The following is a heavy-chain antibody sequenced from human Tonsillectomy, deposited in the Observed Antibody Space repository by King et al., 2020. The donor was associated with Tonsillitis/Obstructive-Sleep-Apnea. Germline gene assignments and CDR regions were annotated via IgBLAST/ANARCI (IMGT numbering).Heavy chain of an antibody. CDR2: IYWDDDK. CDR3: APRQGAYDYIWGSYLGAFDI. V-gene: IGHV2-5*02. CDR1: GFSLSTSGVG. Sequence: ITLKESGPTLVKPTQTLTLTCTFSGFSLSTSGVGVGWIRQPPGKALEWLALIYWDDDKRYSPSLKSRLTITKDTSKNQVVLTMTNMDPLDTATYYCAPRQGAYDYIWGSYLGAFDIWGQGTMVTVSS. J-gene: IGHJ3*02. D-gene: IGHD3-16*01.